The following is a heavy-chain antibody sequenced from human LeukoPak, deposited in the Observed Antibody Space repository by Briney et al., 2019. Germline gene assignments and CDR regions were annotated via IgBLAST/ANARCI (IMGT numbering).Heavy chain of an antibody. CDR3: ASANTYYYGSGSSYYMDV. CDR2: IKQDGSEK. CDR1: GFTFISYW. D-gene: IGHD3-10*01. V-gene: IGHV3-7*01. J-gene: IGHJ6*03. Sequence: GGSLRLSCAASGFTFISYWMSWVRQAPGKGLEWVANIKQDGSEKYYVDSVKGRFTISRDNAKNSLYLQMNSLRAEDTAVYYCASANTYYYGSGSSYYMDVWGKGTTVTVSS.